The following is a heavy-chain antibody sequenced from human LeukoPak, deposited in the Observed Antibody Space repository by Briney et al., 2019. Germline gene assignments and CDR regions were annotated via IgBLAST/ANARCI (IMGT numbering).Heavy chain of an antibody. Sequence: ASETLSLTCTVSGGSISSYYWSWIRQPPGKGLEWIGYIYYSGSTNYNPSLKSRVTISVDTSKNQFSLKLSSVTAADTAVYYCAREIPYYDFWSGYPNDAFDIWGQGTMVTVSS. CDR1: GGSISSYY. V-gene: IGHV4-59*01. CDR3: AREIPYYDFWSGYPNDAFDI. D-gene: IGHD3-3*01. J-gene: IGHJ3*02. CDR2: IYYSGST.